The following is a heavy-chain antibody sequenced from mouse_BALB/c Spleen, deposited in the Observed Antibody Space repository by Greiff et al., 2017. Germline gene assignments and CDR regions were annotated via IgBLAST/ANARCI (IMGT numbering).Heavy chain of an antibody. CDR1: GFSLTSYG. CDR3: ATSLYGGYYAYAMDY. J-gene: IGHJ4*01. Sequence: VKLMESGPGLVAPSQSLSITCTVSGFSLTSYGVHWVRQPPGKGLEWLGVIWAGGSTNYNSSLMSRLSISKDNSKSQVFLKMNSLQTDDTAMYYCATSLYGGYYAYAMDYWGQGTSVTVSS. V-gene: IGHV2-9*02. CDR2: IWAGGST. D-gene: IGHD2-3*01.